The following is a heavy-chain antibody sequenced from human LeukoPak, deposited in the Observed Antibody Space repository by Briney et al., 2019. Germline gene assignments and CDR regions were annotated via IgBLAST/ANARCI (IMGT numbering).Heavy chain of an antibody. CDR1: GFNLSSNY. D-gene: IGHD6-19*01. J-gene: IGHJ4*02. CDR2: LYGAGST. V-gene: IGHV3-53*04. CDR3: ARGGTPGFSTGRIDY. Sequence: GGSLRLSCAASGFNLSSNYMSWVRQAPGKGLEWVSVLYGAGSTYYADSVKGRFTISRHDSQNTLFLQMNSLRAEDTAVYYCARGGTPGFSTGRIDYWGQGTLVTVSS.